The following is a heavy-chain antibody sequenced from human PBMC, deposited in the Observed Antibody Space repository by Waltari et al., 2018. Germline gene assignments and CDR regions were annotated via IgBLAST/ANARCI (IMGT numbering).Heavy chain of an antibody. J-gene: IGHJ6*02. CDR2: MNPESGNT. D-gene: IGHD6-13*01. Sequence: QVQLVQSGAEVKKPGASVKVPCQASGYRFPSNDINWVRQATGQGPEWLGWMNPESGNTGYAQKFQGRVTMTRDTSTTTAYMELSSLRSDDTAVYFCARGLSSSWFGMDVWGQGTAVTVSS. CDR1: GYRFPSND. V-gene: IGHV1-8*01. CDR3: ARGLSSSWFGMDV.